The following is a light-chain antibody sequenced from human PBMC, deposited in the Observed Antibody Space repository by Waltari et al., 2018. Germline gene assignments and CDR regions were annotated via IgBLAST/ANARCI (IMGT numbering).Light chain of an antibody. Sequence: DIVLTQSPDSLAVPLRERATINCKSSQSVLYTSNKRNYLAWYQHKPGQPPRLLISCASTRESGVPDRFSGGGSGTDFTLTISSLQSEDVAVYYCQEYLSSPYVFGQGTKVEIK. CDR3: QEYLSSPYV. J-gene: IGKJ2*01. CDR1: QSVLYTSNKRNY. V-gene: IGKV4-1*01. CDR2: CAS.